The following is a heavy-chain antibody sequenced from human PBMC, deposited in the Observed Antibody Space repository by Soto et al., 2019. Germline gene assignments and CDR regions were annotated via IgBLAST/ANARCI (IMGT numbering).Heavy chain of an antibody. CDR1: GFTFSSYA. D-gene: IGHD1-1*01. CDR3: AKDLEPISNYYYYGMDV. CDR2: ISGSGGST. Sequence: PGGSLRLSCAASGFTFSSYAMSWVRQAPGKGLEWVSAISGSGGSTYYADSVKGRFTISRDNSKNTLYLQMNSLRAEDTAVYYCAKDLEPISNYYYYGMDVWGQGTTVTVSS. V-gene: IGHV3-23*01. J-gene: IGHJ6*02.